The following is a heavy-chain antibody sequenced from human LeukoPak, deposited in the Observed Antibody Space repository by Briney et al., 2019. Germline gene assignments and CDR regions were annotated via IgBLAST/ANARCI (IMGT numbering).Heavy chain of an antibody. Sequence: GGSLRLSCAASGFTFSSYSMNWVRQAPGKGLEWVSSISSSSSYIYYADSVKGRFTISRDNAKNSLYLQMNSLRAEDTAVYYCVRRYCSSTSCYTFDYWGQGTLVTVSS. J-gene: IGHJ4*02. CDR1: GFTFSSYS. CDR2: ISSSSSYI. D-gene: IGHD2-2*01. V-gene: IGHV3-21*01. CDR3: VRRYCSSTSCYTFDY.